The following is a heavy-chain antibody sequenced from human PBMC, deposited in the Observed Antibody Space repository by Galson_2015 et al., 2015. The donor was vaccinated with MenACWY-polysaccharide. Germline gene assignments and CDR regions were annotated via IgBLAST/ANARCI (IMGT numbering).Heavy chain of an antibody. D-gene: IGHD4/OR15-4a*01. Sequence: SVKVSCEASGYTFSSYDMNWVRQAPGQGLEWMGIINTSAGSITYAQNFQGRVTMSRDTSTNTVYMEMSSLRSDDTAVYYCARPYCASSCPKNDFDSWGQGTLVTVSS. CDR2: INTSAGSI. J-gene: IGHJ5*01. CDR1: GYTFSSYD. CDR3: ARPYCASSCPKNDFDS. V-gene: IGHV1-46*01.